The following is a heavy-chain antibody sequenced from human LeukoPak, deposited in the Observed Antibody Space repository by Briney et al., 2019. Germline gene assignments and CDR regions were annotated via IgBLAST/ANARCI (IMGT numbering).Heavy chain of an antibody. CDR1: GGSFSGYY. CDR3: ARDVGRKWLVNGGDY. CDR2: IYHSGST. D-gene: IGHD6-19*01. V-gene: IGHV4-34*01. J-gene: IGHJ4*02. Sequence: PSETLSLTCAVYGGSFSGYYWSWIRQPPGKGLEWIGEIYHSGSTNYNPSLKSRVTISVDKSKNQFSLKLSSVTAADTAVYYCARDVGRKWLVNGGDYWGQGTLVTVSS.